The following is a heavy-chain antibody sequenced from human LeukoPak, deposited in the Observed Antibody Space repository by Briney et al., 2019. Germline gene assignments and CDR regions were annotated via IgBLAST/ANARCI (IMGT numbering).Heavy chain of an antibody. CDR3: ARDVGVVVAATDY. V-gene: IGHV3-7*01. J-gene: IGHJ4*02. CDR2: IKQDGSEK. Sequence: PGGSLRPSCAASGFTFSDYYMTWIRQAPGKGLEWVANIKQDGSEKYYVDSVKGRFTISRDNAKNSLYLQMNSLRAEDTAVYYCARDVGVVVAATDYWGQGTLVTVSS. D-gene: IGHD2-15*01. CDR1: GFTFSDYY.